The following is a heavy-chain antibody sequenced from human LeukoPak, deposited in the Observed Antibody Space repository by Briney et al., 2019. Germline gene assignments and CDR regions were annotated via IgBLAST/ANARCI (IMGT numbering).Heavy chain of an antibody. Sequence: ASVKVSCKASGYTFTSYDINWVRQATGQGLEWMGWMNPNSGNTGYAQKFQGRVTITRNTSISTAYMELSSLRSEDAAVYYCARGPMYSSSPLGYWGQGTLVTVSS. J-gene: IGHJ4*02. CDR1: GYTFTSYD. D-gene: IGHD6-6*01. CDR2: MNPNSGNT. V-gene: IGHV1-8*03. CDR3: ARGPMYSSSPLGY.